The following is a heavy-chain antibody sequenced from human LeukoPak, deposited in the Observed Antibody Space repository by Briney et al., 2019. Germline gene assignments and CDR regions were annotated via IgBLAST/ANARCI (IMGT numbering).Heavy chain of an antibody. Sequence: SETLSLTCAVSGGSFSAYSWSWIRQPPGKGLEWIGYIYHSGSTYYNPSLKSRVTISVDRSKNQFSLKLSSVTAADTAVYYCARGGDCSSTSCPPDLFDPWGQGTLVTVSS. CDR2: IYHSGST. CDR1: GGSFSAYS. D-gene: IGHD2-2*01. J-gene: IGHJ5*02. V-gene: IGHV4-30-2*01. CDR3: ARGGDCSSTSCPPDLFDP.